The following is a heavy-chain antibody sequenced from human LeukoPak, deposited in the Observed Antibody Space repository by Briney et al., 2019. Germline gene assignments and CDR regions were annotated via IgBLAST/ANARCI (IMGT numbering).Heavy chain of an antibody. Sequence: PSETLSLTCTVSGGSISSYDWSWIRQPAGKRLEWIGRIYTRGSTNYNPSLKSRVIMSVDTSKNQFSLKLSSVTAADTAVYYCARAWTGYSYGDYWGQGTLVTVSS. CDR2: IYTRGST. CDR1: GGSISSYD. CDR3: ARAWTGYSYGDY. D-gene: IGHD5-18*01. J-gene: IGHJ4*02. V-gene: IGHV4-4*07.